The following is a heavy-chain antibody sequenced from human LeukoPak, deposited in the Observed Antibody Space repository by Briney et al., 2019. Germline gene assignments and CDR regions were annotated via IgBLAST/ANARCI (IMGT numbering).Heavy chain of an antibody. CDR2: IRYDGSNK. Sequence: GGSLRLSCTASGFTFSSYGMHWVRQAPGKGLEGVAFIRYDGSNKYYADSVKGRFTISRDNSKNTLYLQMNSLRAEDTAVYYCAKGRSGYHSSGKVFDFWGQGTLVTVSS. V-gene: IGHV3-30*02. J-gene: IGHJ4*02. D-gene: IGHD3-22*01. CDR1: GFTFSSYG. CDR3: AKGRSGYHSSGKVFDF.